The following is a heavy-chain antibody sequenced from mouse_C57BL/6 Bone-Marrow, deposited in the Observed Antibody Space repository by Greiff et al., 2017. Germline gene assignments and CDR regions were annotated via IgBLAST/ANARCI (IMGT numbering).Heavy chain of an antibody. Sequence: VQLQQSGAELVRPGTSVKVSCKASGYAFTNYLIEWVKQRPGQGLEWIGVINPGSGGTNYNEKFKGKATLTADKSSSTAYMQLSSLTSEDSAVYFCARSFYVRRYFDVWGTGTTGTVSS. V-gene: IGHV1-54*01. D-gene: IGHD1-1*01. CDR3: ARSFYVRRYFDV. J-gene: IGHJ1*03. CDR1: GYAFTNYL. CDR2: INPGSGGT.